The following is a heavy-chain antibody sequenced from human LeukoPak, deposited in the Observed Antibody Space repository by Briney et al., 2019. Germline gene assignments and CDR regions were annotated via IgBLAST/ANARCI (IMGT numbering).Heavy chain of an antibody. CDR3: ARDRELGY. D-gene: IGHD3-10*01. Sequence: PSETLSLTCSVSGDSISIYYWSWIRQPPGKGLEWIGYIYKSGSTNYNPSLKSRVTISVDTSKNQFSLKLTSVTAADTAVYYCARDRELGYWGQGTLVTVSS. CDR2: IYKSGST. V-gene: IGHV4-59*01. J-gene: IGHJ4*02. CDR1: GDSISIYY.